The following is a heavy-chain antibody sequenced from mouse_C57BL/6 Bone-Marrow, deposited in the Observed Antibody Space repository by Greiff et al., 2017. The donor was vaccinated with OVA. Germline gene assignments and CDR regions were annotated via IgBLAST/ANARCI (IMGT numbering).Heavy chain of an antibody. Sequence: VQLQQSGAELVRPGASVKLSCTASGFNIKDDYMHWVKQRPEQGLEWIGWIDPENGDTEYASKFQGKATITADTSSNTAYLQLSSLTSEDTAVYYGTTDGYMRGNDAMDYWGQGTSVTVSS. CDR3: TTDGYMRGNDAMDY. V-gene: IGHV14-4*01. CDR1: GFNIKDDY. D-gene: IGHD2-3*01. CDR2: IDPENGDT. J-gene: IGHJ4*01.